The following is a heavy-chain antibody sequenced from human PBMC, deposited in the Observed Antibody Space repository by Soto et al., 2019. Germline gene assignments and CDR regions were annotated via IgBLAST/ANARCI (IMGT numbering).Heavy chain of an antibody. Sequence: HVQLVQSGAEVKKPGASVKVSCKASGYTFTSYGISWVRQAPGQGLEWMGWISAYNGITNYAQKLQGRVTMTTDTSTSTAYMELRSLRADDTAVYYCARDRGYDYVWGSFWYFDLWGRGTLVTVSS. V-gene: IGHV1-18*01. D-gene: IGHD3-16*01. CDR1: GYTFTSYG. CDR3: ARDRGYDYVWGSFWYFDL. CDR2: ISAYNGIT. J-gene: IGHJ2*01.